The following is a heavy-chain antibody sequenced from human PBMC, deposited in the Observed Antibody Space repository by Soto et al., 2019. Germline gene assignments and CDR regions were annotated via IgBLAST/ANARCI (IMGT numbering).Heavy chain of an antibody. V-gene: IGHV3-33*01. J-gene: IGHJ4*02. Sequence: QAQLVESGGGVVQPGRSLRLSCAASGFTFSSYGMHWVRQAPGKGLEWVAIIWYDGSNKYYADSVKGRFTISRDSSKNTLCRQMNSLRAEDTAVYYCARVGSSWSFDYWGQGTLVTVSS. CDR3: ARVGSSWSFDY. CDR2: IWYDGSNK. CDR1: GFTFSSYG. D-gene: IGHD6-13*01.